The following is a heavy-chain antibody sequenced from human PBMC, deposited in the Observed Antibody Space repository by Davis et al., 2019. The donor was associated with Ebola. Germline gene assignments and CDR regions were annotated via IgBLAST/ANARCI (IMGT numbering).Heavy chain of an antibody. CDR2: ISSSSSYT. CDR1: GFTFSDYY. V-gene: IGHV3-11*06. Sequence: GESLKISCAASGFTFSDYYMSWIRQAPGKGLEWVSYISSSSSYTNYADSVKGRFTISRDNAKNSLYLQMNSLRAEDTAVYYCARSVGPYYFDYWGQGTLVTVSS. J-gene: IGHJ4*02. CDR3: ARSVGPYYFDY.